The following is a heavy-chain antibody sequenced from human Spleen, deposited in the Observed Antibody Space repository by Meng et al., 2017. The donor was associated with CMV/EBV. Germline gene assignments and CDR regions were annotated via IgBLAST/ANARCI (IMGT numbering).Heavy chain of an antibody. CDR2: IYSRGST. CDR3: AKERDSSGWNWYFDL. D-gene: IGHD6-19*01. Sequence: SGFTVSNNYMNWVRQPPGKGLEWVSLIYSRGSTYYADSVKGRFTISRDNSKNTLYLQMNSLRAEDTAVYYCAKERDSSGWNWYFDLWGRGTLVTVSS. CDR1: GFTVSNNY. J-gene: IGHJ2*01. V-gene: IGHV3-66*03.